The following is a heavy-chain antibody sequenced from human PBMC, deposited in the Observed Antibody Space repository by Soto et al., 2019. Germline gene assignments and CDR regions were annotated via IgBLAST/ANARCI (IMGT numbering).Heavy chain of an antibody. CDR1: GGSFSGYY. CDR3: ASGQPDNWFDP. J-gene: IGHJ5*02. V-gene: IGHV4-34*01. D-gene: IGHD6-13*01. Sequence: SETLSLTCAVYGGSFSGYYWSWIRQPPGKGLEWIGEINHSGSTNYNPSLKSRVTISVDTSKNQFPLKLSSVTAADTAVYYCASGQPDNWFDPWGQGTLVTVSS. CDR2: INHSGST.